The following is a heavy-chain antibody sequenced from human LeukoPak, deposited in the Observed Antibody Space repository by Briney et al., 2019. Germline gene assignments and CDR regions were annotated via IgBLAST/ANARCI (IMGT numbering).Heavy chain of an antibody. V-gene: IGHV1-69*13. J-gene: IGHJ5*02. CDR3: ARGYDFWSQEPLGNWFDP. CDR1: GGTFSSYA. D-gene: IGHD3-3*01. CDR2: IIPIFGTA. Sequence: GASVKVSCKASGGTFSSYAISWVRQAPGQGLEWMGGIIPIFGTANYAQKFQGRVTITADESTSTAYMELSSLRSEDTAVYYCARGYDFWSQEPLGNWFDPWGQGTLVTVSS.